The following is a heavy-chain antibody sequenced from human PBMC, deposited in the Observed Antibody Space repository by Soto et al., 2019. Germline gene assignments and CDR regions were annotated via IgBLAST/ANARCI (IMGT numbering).Heavy chain of an antibody. J-gene: IGHJ4*02. D-gene: IGHD1-1*01. V-gene: IGHV5-51*01. CDR2: TYPSDSDT. CDR1: GYSFTTYW. CDR3: ARKTGAQGPMDY. Sequence: GESLKISCKGSGYSFTTYWIGWVRQMPGKGLEWMGITYPSDSDTRYSPSFQGQVTISVDKSISSAYLQWSSLKASDTAIYYCARKTGAQGPMDYWGQGTLVTVSS.